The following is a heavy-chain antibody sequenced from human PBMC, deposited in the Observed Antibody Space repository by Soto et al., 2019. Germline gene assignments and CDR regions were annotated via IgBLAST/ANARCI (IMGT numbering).Heavy chain of an antibody. CDR3: ARDWGRSNYFDY. CDR1: GGSVNTFY. V-gene: IGHV4-59*02. Sequence: QVQLQESGPGLVKSSETLSLTCTVSGGSVNTFYWSWIRQPPGKGLEWVGHVYYTGSTDYNPSLKSRVTISVDTTKNQVSLKLNSVTTAGTAVYFCARDWGRSNYFDYWGQGTLVTVSS. CDR2: VYYTGST. J-gene: IGHJ4*02. D-gene: IGHD3-16*01.